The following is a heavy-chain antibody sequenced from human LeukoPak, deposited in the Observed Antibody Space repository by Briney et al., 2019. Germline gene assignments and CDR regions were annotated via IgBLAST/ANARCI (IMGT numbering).Heavy chain of an antibody. CDR1: GFTFSSFA. D-gene: IGHD4-17*01. CDR3: AKDLPDYGDYIEGS. J-gene: IGHJ5*02. V-gene: IGHV3-23*01. Sequence: GGSLRLSCAASGFTFSSFAMSWVRQAPGKGLEWVSTISGSGGSTNYADSVKGRFTFPRDNSKKTLYLQMNSLRAKDTAVYYCAKDLPDYGDYIEGSWGQGTLVTVSS. CDR2: ISGSGGST.